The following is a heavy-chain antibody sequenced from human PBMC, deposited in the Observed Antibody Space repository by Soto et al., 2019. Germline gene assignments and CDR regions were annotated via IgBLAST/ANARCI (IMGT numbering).Heavy chain of an antibody. Sequence: QVQLVQSGAEVKKPGASVKVSCKASGYTFTSYGIIWVRQAPGQGLEWMGWISAYNGNTNYAQKLQGRVTMTTDTSTSTAYMELRSLRSDDTAVDYCARPGYYDSSGYKRGNAFDIWGQGTMVTVSS. CDR3: ARPGYYDSSGYKRGNAFDI. D-gene: IGHD3-22*01. V-gene: IGHV1-18*01. CDR2: ISAYNGNT. CDR1: GYTFTSYG. J-gene: IGHJ3*02.